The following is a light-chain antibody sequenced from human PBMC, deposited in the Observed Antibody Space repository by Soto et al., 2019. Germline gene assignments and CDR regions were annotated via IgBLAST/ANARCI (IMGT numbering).Light chain of an antibody. J-gene: IGKJ3*01. CDR1: QSVSVNS. CDR2: AAS. Sequence: EIVLTQSPGTLSLSPGESATLSCRASQSVSVNSLAWYQQKGGQAPRLLIYAASTRATGVPDRFSGTGSGTDFALTISRLETDDSAVYYCQQYGGSPFTFGPGTKVDIK. V-gene: IGKV3-20*01. CDR3: QQYGGSPFT.